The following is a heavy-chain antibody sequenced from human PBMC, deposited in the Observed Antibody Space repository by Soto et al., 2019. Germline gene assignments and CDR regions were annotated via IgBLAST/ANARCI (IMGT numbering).Heavy chain of an antibody. D-gene: IGHD2-15*01. CDR2: INAGNGNT. V-gene: IGHV1-3*01. Sequence: ASVKVSCKASGYTFTSYAMHWVRQAPGQRLEWMGWINAGNGNTKYSQKFQGRVTITRDTSASTAYMELSSLGSEDTAVYYCAREGVVVTDAFDIWGKGTIVNV. J-gene: IGHJ3*02. CDR1: GYTFTSYA. CDR3: AREGVVVTDAFDI.